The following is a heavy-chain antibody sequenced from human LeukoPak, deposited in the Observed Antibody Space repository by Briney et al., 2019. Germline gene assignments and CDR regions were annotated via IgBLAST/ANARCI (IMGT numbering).Heavy chain of an antibody. V-gene: IGHV4-61*02. CDR3: ATNLIDSSGYYFFDY. CDR2: IYTSGST. D-gene: IGHD3-22*01. J-gene: IGHJ4*02. Sequence: SETLSLTCTVSGGSISSGSYYWSWIRQPAGKGLEWIGRIYTSGSTNYNPSLKSRVTISVDTSKNQFSLKLSSVTAADTAVYYCATNLIDSSGYYFFDYWGQGTLVTVSS. CDR1: GGSISSGSYY.